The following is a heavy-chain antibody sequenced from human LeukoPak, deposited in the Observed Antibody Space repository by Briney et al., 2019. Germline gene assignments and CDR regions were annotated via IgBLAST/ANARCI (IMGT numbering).Heavy chain of an antibody. CDR3: AKGVRFLDPFDP. J-gene: IGHJ5*02. CDR1: GFTFSGYA. V-gene: IGHV3-23*01. Sequence: PGGSLRLSCAASGFTFSGYAMSWVRQAPGKGLEWVSAISGSGGSTYCADSVKGRFTISRDNSKNTLYLQMNSLRAEDTAVYYCAKGVRFLDPFDPWGQGTLVTVSS. D-gene: IGHD3-3*01. CDR2: ISGSGGST.